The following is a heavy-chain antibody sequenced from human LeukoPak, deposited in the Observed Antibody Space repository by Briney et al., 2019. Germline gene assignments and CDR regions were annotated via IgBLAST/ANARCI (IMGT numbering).Heavy chain of an antibody. CDR3: ARDKWSGFDY. CDR2: IYHSGST. Sequence: PSETLSLTCHVSRYSISSGLYWGWIRQSPGKGLEWIGTIYHSGSTYYNPSLKSRVTISVDTPKNQVSLKLSSVTAADTAVYYCARDKWSGFDYWGQGTLVTVSS. D-gene: IGHD3-3*01. V-gene: IGHV4-38-2*02. CDR1: RYSISSGLY. J-gene: IGHJ4*02.